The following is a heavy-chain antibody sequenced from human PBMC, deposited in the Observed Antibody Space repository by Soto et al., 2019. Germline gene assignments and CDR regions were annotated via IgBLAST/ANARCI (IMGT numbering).Heavy chain of an antibody. J-gene: IGHJ6*02. CDR1: GFTFSSYW. V-gene: IGHV3-7*05. CDR3: ARESVVVPAAVYYYYGMDV. CDR2: IKQDGSEK. Sequence: GGSLRLSCAASGFTFSSYWMSWVRQAPGKGLEWVANIKQDGSEKYYVDSVKGRFTISRDNAKNSLYLQMNSLRAEDTAVYYCARESVVVPAAVYYYYGMDVWGQGTTVTVSS. D-gene: IGHD2-2*01.